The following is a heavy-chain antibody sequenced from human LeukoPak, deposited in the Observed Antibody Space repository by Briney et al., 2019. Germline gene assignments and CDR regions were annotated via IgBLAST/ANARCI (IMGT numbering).Heavy chain of an antibody. V-gene: IGHV3-30*02. Sequence: PGGSLRLSCAASGFTFSFCGMHWVRQAPGKGLEWVAFITYGGSNKYYADSVKGRFTISGDNSKNTLYLQMNSLRAEDTAVYYCARGGYYGSGSYEYFDYWGQGTLVTVSS. J-gene: IGHJ4*02. CDR2: ITYGGSNK. CDR1: GFTFSFCG. D-gene: IGHD3-10*01. CDR3: ARGGYYGSGSYEYFDY.